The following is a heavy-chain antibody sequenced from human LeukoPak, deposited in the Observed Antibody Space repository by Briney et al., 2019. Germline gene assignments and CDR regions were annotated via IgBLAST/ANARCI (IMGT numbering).Heavy chain of an antibody. V-gene: IGHV1-24*01. CDR3: ATGPLGYCSSTSCYTTDC. Sequence: ASVKVCCKVSGYTLTELSMHWVRQAPGKGLEWMGGFDPEDGETIYAQKFQGRVTMTEDTSTDTAYMELSSLRSEDTAVYYCATGPLGYCSSTSCYTTDCWGQGTLVTVSS. CDR1: GYTLTELS. D-gene: IGHD2-2*02. J-gene: IGHJ4*02. CDR2: FDPEDGET.